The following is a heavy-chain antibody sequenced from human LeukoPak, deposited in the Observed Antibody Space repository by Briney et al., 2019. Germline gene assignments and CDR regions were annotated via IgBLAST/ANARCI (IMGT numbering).Heavy chain of an antibody. CDR1: GFTFSSYA. D-gene: IGHD2-8*01. CDR3: AREGVRVSAFDN. V-gene: IGHV3-30-3*01. Sequence: PGGSLRLSCAASGFTFSSYAMHWVRQAPGKGLEWVAVISYDGSNKYYADSVKGRFTISRDNTKNTLYLQMNSLRAEDTAVYYCAREGVRVSAFDNWGQGTLVTVSS. J-gene: IGHJ4*02. CDR2: ISYDGSNK.